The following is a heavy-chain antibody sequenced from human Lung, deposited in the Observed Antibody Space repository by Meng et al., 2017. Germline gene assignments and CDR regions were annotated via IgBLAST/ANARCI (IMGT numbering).Heavy chain of an antibody. V-gene: IGHV4-34*01. Sequence: QVQLHHGGEGMLKPSETLLFACVVSGGSFSDYYWSWIRQPPGKGLEWIGEINHSGSTNYNPSLESRATISVDTSQNNLSLKLSSVTAADSAVYYCARGPTTMAHDFDYWGQGTLVTVFS. J-gene: IGHJ4*02. D-gene: IGHD4-11*01. CDR3: ARGPTTMAHDFDY. CDR1: GGSFSDYY. CDR2: INHSGST.